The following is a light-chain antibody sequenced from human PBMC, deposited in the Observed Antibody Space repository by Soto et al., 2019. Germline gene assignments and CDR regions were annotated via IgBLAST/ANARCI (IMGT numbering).Light chain of an antibody. J-gene: IGLJ3*02. CDR3: SSYTGGHTAWI. CDR2: EVS. CDR1: SSDIGAYNY. Sequence: QSALTQPASVSGSPGQSITISCTGTSSDIGAYNYVSWYQQHPGKAPQVIIFEVSNRPSGVSNRFSGSKSGTTASLTISGLQPEDEADYHCSSYTGGHTAWIFGGGTKLTVL. V-gene: IGLV2-14*01.